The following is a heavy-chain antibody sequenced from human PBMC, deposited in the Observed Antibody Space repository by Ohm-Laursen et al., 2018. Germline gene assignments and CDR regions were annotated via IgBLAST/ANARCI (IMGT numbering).Heavy chain of an antibody. J-gene: IGHJ6*02. CDR3: ASLTGDYYYYGMDV. D-gene: IGHD7-27*01. V-gene: IGHV1-46*01. CDR2: INPSGGST. Sequence: ASVKVSCKASGYTFTTHYIHWVRQAPGQGLEWMGIINPSGGSTKYAQRFQGRVTMTRDTSTSTVYMELSSLRSEDTAVYYCASLTGDYYYYGMDVWGQGTTVTVSS. CDR1: GYTFTTHY.